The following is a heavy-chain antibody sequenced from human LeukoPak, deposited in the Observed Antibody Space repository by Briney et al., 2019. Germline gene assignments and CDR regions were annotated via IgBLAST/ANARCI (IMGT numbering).Heavy chain of an antibody. V-gene: IGHV3-23*01. CDR2: IGSDGKT. CDR3: ARVNYGTLTGYQGIDS. D-gene: IGHD3-9*01. Sequence: GGSLRLSCEASGFTFSAYAMTWVRQAPGKGLEWVSSIGSDGKTHYSESVKGRFAISRDNSKSMLFLQLNSLRAEDTALYYCARVNYGTLTGYQGIDSWGQGTLVTVSS. CDR1: GFTFSAYA. J-gene: IGHJ4*02.